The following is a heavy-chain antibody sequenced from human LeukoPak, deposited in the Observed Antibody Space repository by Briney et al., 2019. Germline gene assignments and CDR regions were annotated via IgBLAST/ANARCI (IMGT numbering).Heavy chain of an antibody. J-gene: IGHJ4*02. CDR3: AREGRQDYVYFDH. V-gene: IGHV4-38-2*02. D-gene: IGHD4-17*01. CDR1: GNSISSGSY. CDR2: IFHSGTT. Sequence: SETLSLTCAVSGNSISSGSYWGWIRQPPGKRLEWIGSIFHSGTTHYNPSLESRASVSVDTSKNQFSLKLTSVTAADTAVYYCAREGRQDYVYFDHWGQGSLVTVSS.